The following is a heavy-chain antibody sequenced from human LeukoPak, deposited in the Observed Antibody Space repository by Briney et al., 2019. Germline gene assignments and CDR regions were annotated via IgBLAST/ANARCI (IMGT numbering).Heavy chain of an antibody. CDR1: GYTFSSYW. D-gene: IGHD3-3*01. V-gene: IGHV5-51*01. CDR3: ARQNDFRLDY. CDR2: IYPGDSDT. J-gene: IGHJ4*02. Sequence: GESLLISCKGSGYTFSSYWIGWVRQLPGKGLEWMGIIYPGDSDTRYSPSLRGQVTISVDTSIGTAYLQWSSLKASDTAIYYCARQNDFRLDYWGQGTLVTVSS.